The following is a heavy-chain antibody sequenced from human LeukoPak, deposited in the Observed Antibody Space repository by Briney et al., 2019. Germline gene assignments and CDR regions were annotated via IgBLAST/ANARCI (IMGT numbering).Heavy chain of an antibody. V-gene: IGHV3-30-3*01. J-gene: IGHJ4*02. Sequence: GGSLRLSCAASGFTFSSYAMHWVRQAPGKGLEWVAVISYDGSNKYYADSVKGRFTISRDNSKNTLYLQMNSLRAEDTAVYYCARDESVGGLDYWGQGTLVTVSS. CDR1: GFTFSSYA. D-gene: IGHD2-8*02. CDR2: ISYDGSNK. CDR3: ARDESVGGLDY.